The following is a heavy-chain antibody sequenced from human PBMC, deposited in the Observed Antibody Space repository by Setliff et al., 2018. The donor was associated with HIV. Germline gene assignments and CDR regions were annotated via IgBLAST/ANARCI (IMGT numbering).Heavy chain of an antibody. CDR1: GFTFSHYA. V-gene: IGHV3-30*19. J-gene: IGHJ6*02. CDR3: ARSVIGYYYYGMDV. Sequence: GGSLRLSCAVSGFTFSHYAMHWVRQSPGKGLECVALIYYDGSSQYYGDSVKGRFTISRDNSKNTLYLQMNSLRAEDTAVYYCARSVIGYYYYGMDVWGQGTLVTSP. CDR2: IYYDGSSQ. D-gene: IGHD3-22*01.